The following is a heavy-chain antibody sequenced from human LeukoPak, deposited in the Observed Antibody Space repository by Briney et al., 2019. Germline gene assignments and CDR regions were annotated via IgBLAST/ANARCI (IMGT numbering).Heavy chain of an antibody. Sequence: GGSLRLSCAASGFTFSSYSMNWVRQAPGKGLEWVAYISRRSSSKHYAVSVKGRLTHSKDNDKTSLYMQMSGLRDEDTAVFYCARDDDDYYDSSGYYSFDYCGQGNLGTVSS. V-gene: IGHV3-48*02. CDR1: GFTFSSYS. CDR3: ARDDDDYYDSSGYYSFDY. D-gene: IGHD3-22*01. CDR2: ISRRSSSK. J-gene: IGHJ4*02.